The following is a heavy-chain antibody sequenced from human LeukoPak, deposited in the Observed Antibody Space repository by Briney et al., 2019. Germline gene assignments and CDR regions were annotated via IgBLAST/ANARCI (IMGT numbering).Heavy chain of an antibody. CDR1: GFTFSNAW. Sequence: GGSLRLSCAASGFTFSNAWMSWVRQAPGKGLEWVGRIKSKTDGGTTDYAAPVKGRFTISRDDSKNTLYLRMNSLKTEDTAVYYCTARVMIVVVIYDYWGQGTLVTVSS. CDR3: TARVMIVVVIYDY. CDR2: IKSKTDGGTT. D-gene: IGHD3-22*01. J-gene: IGHJ4*02. V-gene: IGHV3-15*01.